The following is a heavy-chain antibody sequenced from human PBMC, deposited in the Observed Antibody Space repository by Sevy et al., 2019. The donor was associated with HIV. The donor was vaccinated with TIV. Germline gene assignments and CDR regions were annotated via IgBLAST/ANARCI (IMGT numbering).Heavy chain of an antibody. CDR3: AKGDYDLWSGFYGMDV. CDR2: ISYDGSNK. V-gene: IGHV3-30*18. D-gene: IGHD3-3*01. J-gene: IGHJ6*02. Sequence: GGSLRLSCAASGFTFSSYGMHWVRQAPGKGLEWVAVISYDGSNKYYADSVKGRFTISRDNSKNTLYLQMNSLRAEDTAVYYCAKGDYDLWSGFYGMDVWGQRTTVTVSS. CDR1: GFTFSSYG.